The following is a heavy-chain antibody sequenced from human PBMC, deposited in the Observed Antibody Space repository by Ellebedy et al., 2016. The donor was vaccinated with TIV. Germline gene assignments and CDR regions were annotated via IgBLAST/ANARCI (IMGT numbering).Heavy chain of an antibody. Sequence: MPSETLSLTCTVSGGSISSYYWSWIRQPPGKGLEWIGNIYYSGSTNYNPSLKSRVTISVDTSKNQFSLKLSSVTAADTAVYYCARFGYYYDSSGYYYFDYWGQGTLVTVSS. CDR1: GGSISSYY. CDR3: ARFGYYYDSSGYYYFDY. D-gene: IGHD3-22*01. J-gene: IGHJ4*02. V-gene: IGHV4-59*01. CDR2: IYYSGST.